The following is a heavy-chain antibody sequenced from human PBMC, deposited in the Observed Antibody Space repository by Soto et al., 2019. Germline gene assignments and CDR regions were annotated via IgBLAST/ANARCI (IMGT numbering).Heavy chain of an antibody. J-gene: IGHJ4*02. CDR2: IFVGDSDT. Sequence: PGESLKISCKGSGKFFSNYWIAWVRQMPGKGLEWMGVIFVGDSDTRYSPSFEGQVTISADKSISTVYLQWDSLKASDTAIYYCARHWASSVAVRPPGDWGQGTQVTVSS. CDR3: ARHWASSVAVRPPGD. CDR1: GKFFSNYW. V-gene: IGHV5-51*01. D-gene: IGHD6-6*01.